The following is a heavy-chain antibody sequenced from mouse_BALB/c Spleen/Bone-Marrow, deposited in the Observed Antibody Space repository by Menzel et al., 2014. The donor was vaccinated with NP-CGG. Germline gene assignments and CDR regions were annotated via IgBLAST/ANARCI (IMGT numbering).Heavy chain of an antibody. CDR3: ARHQRYYAMDY. CDR1: GFTFSSYG. Sequence: DVMLVGSGGDLVKPGGSLKLSCAASGFTFSSYGMSWGRQTPASCLEWVATISSGGSNTYYPDSVKGRFTISRDNAKNTLYLQMSSLKSEDTAMYYCARHQRYYAMDYWGQGTSVTVSS. J-gene: IGHJ4*01. V-gene: IGHV5-6*02. CDR2: ISSGGSNT.